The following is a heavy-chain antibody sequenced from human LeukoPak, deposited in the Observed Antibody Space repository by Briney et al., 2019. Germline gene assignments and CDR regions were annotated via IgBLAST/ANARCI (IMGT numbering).Heavy chain of an antibody. CDR3: ARRAMVRGVLYYFDY. J-gene: IGHJ4*02. D-gene: IGHD3-10*01. CDR2: IYPGDSDT. CDR1: GYTFTNYW. Sequence: GESLKISCKGSGYTFTNYWIGWVRQMPGKGLEWMGIIYPGDSDTRYSSSFQGQVTISADKSISTAYLQWSSLKASDTAMYYCARRAMVRGVLYYFDYWGQGTLVTVSS. V-gene: IGHV5-51*01.